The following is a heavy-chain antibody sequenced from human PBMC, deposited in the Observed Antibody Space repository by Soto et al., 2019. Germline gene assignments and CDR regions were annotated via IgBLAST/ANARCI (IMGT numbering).Heavy chain of an antibody. J-gene: IGHJ6*02. V-gene: IGHV3-30-3*01. CDR1: GFTFSSYA. D-gene: IGHD2-2*01. CDR3: ARVRARTRYYYYGMDV. CDR2: ISYDGSNK. Sequence: PGGSLRLSCAASGFTFSSYAMHWVRQAPGKGLEWVAVISYDGSNKYYADSVKGRFTISRDNSKNTLYLQMNSLRAEDTAVYYCARVRARTRYYYYGMDVWGQGTTVTVSS.